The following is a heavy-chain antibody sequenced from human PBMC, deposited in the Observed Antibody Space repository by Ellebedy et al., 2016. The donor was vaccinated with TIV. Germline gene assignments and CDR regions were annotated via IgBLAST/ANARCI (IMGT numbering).Heavy chain of an antibody. CDR1: GFTFSSYS. CDR3: ARAHLGALGY. J-gene: IGHJ4*02. Sequence: GESLKISCAASGFTFSSYSMNWVRQAPGKGLEWVSYISSSGSTIYYADSVKGRFTISRDNAKNSLYLQMNSLRAEDTAVYYCARAHLGALGYWGQGTLVTVSS. D-gene: IGHD4/OR15-4a*01. V-gene: IGHV3-48*04. CDR2: ISSSGSTI.